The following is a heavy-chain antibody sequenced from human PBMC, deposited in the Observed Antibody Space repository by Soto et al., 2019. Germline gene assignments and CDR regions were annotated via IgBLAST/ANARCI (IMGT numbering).Heavy chain of an antibody. V-gene: IGHV4-34*01. CDR1: GGSFSGYY. J-gene: IGHJ4*02. CDR3: ARATGSYYDFWRPPDY. CDR2: INHSGST. D-gene: IGHD3-3*01. Sequence: SETLSLTCAVYGGSFSGYYWSWIRQPPGKGLEWIGEINHSGSTNYNPSLKSRVTISVDTSKNQFSLKLGSVTAADTAVYYCARATGSYYDFWRPPDYWGQGTLVTVSS.